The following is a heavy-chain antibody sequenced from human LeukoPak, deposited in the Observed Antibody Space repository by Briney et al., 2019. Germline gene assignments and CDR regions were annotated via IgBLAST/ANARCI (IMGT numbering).Heavy chain of an antibody. CDR3: ARWSGSYFDY. CDR2: IYYSGST. D-gene: IGHD1-26*01. Sequence: SETLSLTCTVSGGSISSSSYYWGWNRQPPGKGLEWIGSIYYSGSTYDNPSLKSRVTTSVDTSKNQFSLKLSSVTAADTAVYYCARWSGSYFDYWGQGTLVTVSS. V-gene: IGHV4-39*01. CDR1: GGSISSSSYY. J-gene: IGHJ4*02.